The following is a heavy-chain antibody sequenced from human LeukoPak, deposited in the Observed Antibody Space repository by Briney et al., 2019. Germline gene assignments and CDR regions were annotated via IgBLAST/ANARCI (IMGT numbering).Heavy chain of an antibody. CDR2: IRYDGSNK. V-gene: IGHV3-30*02. J-gene: IGHJ6*03. CDR1: GFTFSSYG. CDR3: AKEGSGSPYYYYYYMDV. D-gene: IGHD3-22*01. Sequence: PGGSLRLSCAASGFTFSSYGMHWVRQAPGKGLEWVAFIRYDGSNKYYADSVKGRFTISRDNSKNTLYLQMNSLRAEDTAVYYCAKEGSGSPYYYYYYMDVWGKGTTVTISS.